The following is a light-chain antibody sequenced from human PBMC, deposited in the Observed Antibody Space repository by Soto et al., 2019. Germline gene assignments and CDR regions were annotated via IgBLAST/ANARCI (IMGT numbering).Light chain of an antibody. CDR3: QQRSNWPPMYT. Sequence: EIVLTQSPATLSLSPGERATLSCRASQSVSSYLAWSQQKPGQAPRLLIYDASNRATGIPARFSGSGSGTDVTLTISSLEPEDFAVYYCQQRSNWPPMYTFGQGTKLEIK. V-gene: IGKV3-11*01. CDR2: DAS. CDR1: QSVSSY. J-gene: IGKJ2*01.